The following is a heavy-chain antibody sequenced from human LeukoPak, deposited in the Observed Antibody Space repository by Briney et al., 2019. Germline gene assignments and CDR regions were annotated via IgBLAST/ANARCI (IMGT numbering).Heavy chain of an antibody. J-gene: IGHJ4*02. CDR3: ARVGYYYGSGSYADY. CDR2: INPSGGST. Sequence: ASVKVSCKASGYTFTSYYMHWVRQAPGQGLEWMGIINPSGGSTSYAQKFQGRVTMTRDTSTSTVYMERSSLRSEDTAVYFCARVGYYYGSGSYADYWGPGTLVTVSS. D-gene: IGHD3-10*01. V-gene: IGHV1-46*01. CDR1: GYTFTSYY.